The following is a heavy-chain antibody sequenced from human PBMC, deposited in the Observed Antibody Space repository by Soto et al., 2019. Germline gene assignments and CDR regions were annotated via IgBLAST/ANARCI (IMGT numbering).Heavy chain of an antibody. CDR1: GFTFSSYR. J-gene: IGHJ4*02. Sequence: GGSLRLSCAASGFTFSSYRMHWVRQAPGKGLEWVAVISYDGTDKYYADSVKGRFTISRDNSKNTLYLQMNSLRDEDTAVYYCTSALLWFGELGHYWGQGTLVTVSS. V-gene: IGHV3-30*03. CDR2: ISYDGTDK. D-gene: IGHD3-10*01. CDR3: TSALLWFGELGHY.